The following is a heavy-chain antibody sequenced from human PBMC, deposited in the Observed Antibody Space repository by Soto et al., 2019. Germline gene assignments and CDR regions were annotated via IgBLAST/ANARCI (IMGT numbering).Heavy chain of an antibody. J-gene: IGHJ5*02. V-gene: IGHV1-46*01. CDR1: GYTFTSYY. CDR3: AREYCSSTSCSLNWFDP. Sequence: ASVKVSCKASGYTFTSYYMHWVRQAPGQGLEWMGIINPSGGSTSYAQKFQGRVTMTRDTSTSTVYMELSSLRSEDTAVYYCAREYCSSTSCSLNWFDPWGQGTLVTVSS. CDR2: INPSGGST. D-gene: IGHD2-2*01.